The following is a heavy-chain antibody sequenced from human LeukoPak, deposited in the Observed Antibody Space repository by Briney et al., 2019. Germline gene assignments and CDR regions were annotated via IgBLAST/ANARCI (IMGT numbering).Heavy chain of an antibody. Sequence: PGRSLRLSCAASGFTFSSYAMHWVRQAPAKGLEWVSDISSTSIYTNYADSVKGRFTISRDNAKNSLYLQMNSLRAEDTAVYYCAREDGYSSSWYSDYWGQGTLVTVSS. CDR2: ISSTSIYT. CDR3: AREDGYSSSWYSDY. J-gene: IGHJ4*02. D-gene: IGHD6-13*01. CDR1: GFTFSSYA. V-gene: IGHV3-21*05.